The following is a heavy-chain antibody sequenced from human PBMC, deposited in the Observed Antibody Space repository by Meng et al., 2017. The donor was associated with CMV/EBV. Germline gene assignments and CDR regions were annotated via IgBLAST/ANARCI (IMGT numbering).Heavy chain of an antibody. CDR1: GLAFHVLG. Sequence: CGLAFHVLGRSWVRQAQGKGLEGVSGINWNGGSTGYADSVKGRFTISRDNAKNSLYLQMNSLRAEDTALYYCARDLVGGGSSWYRDYWGQGTLVTVSS. CDR3: ARDLVGGGSSWYRDY. D-gene: IGHD6-13*01. CDR2: INWNGGST. J-gene: IGHJ4*02. V-gene: IGHV3-20*03.